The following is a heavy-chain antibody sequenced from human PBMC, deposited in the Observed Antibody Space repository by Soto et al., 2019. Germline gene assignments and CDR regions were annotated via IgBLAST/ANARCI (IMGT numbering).Heavy chain of an antibody. Sequence: SETLSLTCTVSGGSISSSSYYWGWIRQPPGKGLEWIGSMFYGVSTYYNPSLKSRVTVSVDTSKNQFSLNLRSVTAADTAVYYCARLPSRHLVDYWGQGTLVTVSS. J-gene: IGHJ4*02. CDR2: MFYGVST. V-gene: IGHV4-39*01. CDR1: GGSISSSSYY. D-gene: IGHD3-3*02. CDR3: ARLPSRHLVDY.